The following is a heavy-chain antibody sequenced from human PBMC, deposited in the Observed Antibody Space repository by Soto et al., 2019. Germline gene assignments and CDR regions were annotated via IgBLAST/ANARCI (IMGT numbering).Heavy chain of an antibody. V-gene: IGHV3-23*01. Sequence: GGPLRLSCAASGFTFSSYAMSWVRQAPGKGLEWVSAISGSGGSTYYADSVKGRFTISRDNSKNTLYLQMNSLRAEDTAVYYCAKEVVFLTGYYKYYFDYWGQGTLVTVSS. CDR2: ISGSGGST. CDR1: GFTFSSYA. CDR3: AKEVVFLTGYYKYYFDY. D-gene: IGHD3-9*01. J-gene: IGHJ4*02.